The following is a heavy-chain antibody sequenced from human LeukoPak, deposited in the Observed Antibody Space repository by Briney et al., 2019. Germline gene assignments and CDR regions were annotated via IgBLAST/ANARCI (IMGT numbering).Heavy chain of an antibody. CDR2: MNPNSGNT. CDR3: ARPDSTGYLARFDF. D-gene: IGHD3-22*01. J-gene: IGHJ4*02. Sequence: ASVKVSCKASGYTFTSYDINWVRQATGQGLEWMGWMNPNSGNTGYAQKFQGRVTMTRNTSISTAYMELSSLKASDTAMYYCARPDSTGYLARFDFWGQGTLVTVSS. CDR1: GYTFTSYD. V-gene: IGHV1-8*01.